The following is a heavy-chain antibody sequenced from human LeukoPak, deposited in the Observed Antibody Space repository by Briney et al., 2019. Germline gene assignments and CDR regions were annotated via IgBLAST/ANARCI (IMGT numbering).Heavy chain of an antibody. D-gene: IGHD3-3*01. CDR1: GYTFTGYY. CDR2: INPNSGGT. J-gene: IGHJ4*02. Sequence: EASVKVSCKASGYTFTGYYMHWVRQAPGQGLEWMGWINPNSGGTNYAQKFQGRVTMTRDTSISTAYMELSRLRSDDTAVYYCARDFGAAPFSPQFDFDYWGQGTLVTVSS. V-gene: IGHV1-2*02. CDR3: ARDFGAAPFSPQFDFDY.